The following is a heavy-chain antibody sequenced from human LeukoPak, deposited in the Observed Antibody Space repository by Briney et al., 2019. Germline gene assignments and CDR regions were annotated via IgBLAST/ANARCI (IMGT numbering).Heavy chain of an antibody. CDR2: IYSGGST. D-gene: IGHD1-26*01. CDR1: GFTVSSNY. J-gene: IGHJ4*02. CDR3: ARDGTF. Sequence: GGSLRLSCAAFGFTVSSNYMSWVRQAPGKGLEWVSVIYSGGSTYYADSVKGRFTICRDNSKNTLYLQMNSLRAEDTAVYYCARDGTFWGQGTLVTVSS. V-gene: IGHV3-53*01.